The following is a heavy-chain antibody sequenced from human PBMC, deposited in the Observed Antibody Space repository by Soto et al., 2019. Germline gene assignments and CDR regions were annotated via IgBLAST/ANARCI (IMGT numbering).Heavy chain of an antibody. V-gene: IGHV3-74*03. D-gene: IGHD3-9*01. CDR2: INGVGSSR. CDR1: GFTASNFW. J-gene: IGHJ2*01. CDR3: ARDFDWNLDA. Sequence: VESGGGVFQSGGSLRLSCAASGFTASNFWMHWVRQAPGEGLVWVARINGVGSSRTYADSVKGRLTISRDNAKNMVFLDMKSLRGEDTAVYYCARDFDWNLDAWGRGTLVTVSS.